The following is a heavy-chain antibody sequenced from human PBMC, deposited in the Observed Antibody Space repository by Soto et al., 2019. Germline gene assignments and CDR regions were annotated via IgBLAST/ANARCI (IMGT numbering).Heavy chain of an antibody. CDR1: GGTFSSYT. D-gene: IGHD3-3*01. CDR2: IIPILGIA. Sequence: SVKVSCKASGGTFSSYTISWVRQAPGQGLEWMGRIIPILGIANYAQKFQGRVTITADKSTGTAYMELSSLRSEDTAVYYCARGPSSRVAHWYFDLWGRGTLVTVSS. J-gene: IGHJ2*01. V-gene: IGHV1-69*02. CDR3: ARGPSSRVAHWYFDL.